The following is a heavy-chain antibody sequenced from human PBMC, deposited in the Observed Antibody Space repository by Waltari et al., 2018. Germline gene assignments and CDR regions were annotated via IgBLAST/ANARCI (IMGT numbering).Heavy chain of an antibody. D-gene: IGHD2-15*01. CDR2: FHRSGKS. V-gene: IGHV4-4*02. Sequence: QLQESGPGLVKPSGTLSLTCTVFGDSVGNTSWWGWGRQPAGKGLEWIAQFHRSGKSNYYPAFASRVTMSLDTSTSHLSLTMTSVTAADTAVYYCARDRGRGLYFDSWGQGILVTVSP. J-gene: IGHJ4*02. CDR3: ARDRGRGLYFDS. CDR1: GDSVGNTSW.